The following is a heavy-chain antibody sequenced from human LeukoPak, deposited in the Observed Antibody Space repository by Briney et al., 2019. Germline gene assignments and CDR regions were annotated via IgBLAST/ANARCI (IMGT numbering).Heavy chain of an antibody. V-gene: IGHV1-2*02. Sequence: GASVKVPCKASGYTFADYSIHWVRQAPGQGLECMGWIIPDTGVAKYAQTFQGRVTMTRDISITTTFMELSSLRSDDTAVYYCARAVEASALDVWGQGTMVTVSS. CDR3: ARAVEASALDV. CDR2: IIPDTGVA. J-gene: IGHJ3*01. CDR1: GYTFADYS.